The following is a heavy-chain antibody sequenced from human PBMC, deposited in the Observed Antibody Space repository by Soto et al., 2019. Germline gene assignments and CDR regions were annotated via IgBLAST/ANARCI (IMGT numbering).Heavy chain of an antibody. CDR2: IYPGDSDT. CDR1: GYSFTSYW. D-gene: IGHD5-18*01. CDR3: ARSDTAMVQQRDYYYYYGMDV. J-gene: IGHJ6*02. Sequence: GESLKISCKGSGYSFTSYWIGWVRQMPGKGLEWMGIIYPGDSDTRYSPSFQGQVTISADKSISTAYLQWSSLKASDTAMYYCARSDTAMVQQRDYYYYYGMDVWGQGTTVTVSS. V-gene: IGHV5-51*01.